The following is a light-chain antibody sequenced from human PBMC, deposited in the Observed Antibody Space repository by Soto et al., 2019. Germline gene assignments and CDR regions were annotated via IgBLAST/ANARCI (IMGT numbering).Light chain of an antibody. V-gene: IGKV1-33*01. Sequence: DIQMTQSPSSLSASVGDRVIITCQATQGISNYLSWYQQRPGRAPKLLIYDASTLEAGVPSRFSGSGSGTDFTFTITSLQPEDVETYYCQQCDSLPLTFGGGTKVDIK. CDR2: DAS. CDR1: QGISNY. J-gene: IGKJ4*01. CDR3: QQCDSLPLT.